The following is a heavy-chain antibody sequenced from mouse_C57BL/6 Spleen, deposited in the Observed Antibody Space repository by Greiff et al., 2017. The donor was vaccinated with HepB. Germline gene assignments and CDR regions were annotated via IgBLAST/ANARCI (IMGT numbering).Heavy chain of an antibody. CDR1: GYTFTDYN. Sequence: VQLQQSGPELVKPGASVKLSCKASGYTFTDYNMHWVKQSHGKSLEWIGYINPNNGGTSYNQKFKGKATLTVTKSSSTAYMELRSLTSEDSAVYYCARSPGIPHRLSRDYAMGYWGQGTSVT. V-gene: IGHV1-22*01. D-gene: IGHD6-1*01. CDR3: ARSPGIPHRLSRDYAMGY. J-gene: IGHJ4*01. CDR2: INPNNGGT.